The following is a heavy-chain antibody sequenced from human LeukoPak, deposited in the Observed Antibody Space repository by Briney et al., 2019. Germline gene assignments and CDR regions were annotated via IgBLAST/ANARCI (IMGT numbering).Heavy chain of an antibody. CDR3: ARDQVGRAVAGFFDY. D-gene: IGHD6-19*01. V-gene: IGHV1-69*05. Sequence: ASVKVSCKASGGTFSPFAISWVRQAPGQGLEWMGGTIPLFAKPNYAQKFQGRLTITTITTDESTNTAFMELRSLTSGDTAMYFCARDQVGRAVAGFFDYWGQGTLVTVSS. CDR1: GGTFSPFA. CDR2: TIPLFAKP. J-gene: IGHJ4*02.